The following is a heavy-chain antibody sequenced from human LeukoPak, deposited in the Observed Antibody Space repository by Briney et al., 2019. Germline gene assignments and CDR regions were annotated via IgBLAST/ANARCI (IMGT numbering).Heavy chain of an antibody. CDR3: AKDGVPSRWFGRNYFDY. J-gene: IGHJ4*02. CDR2: ISYDGSNK. D-gene: IGHD3-10*01. Sequence: GGSLRLSCAASGFTSSSYAMHWVRQAPGKGLEWVAVISYDGSNKYYADSVKGRFTISRDNSKNTLYLQMNNLRAEDTAVYYCAKDGVPSRWFGRNYFDYWGQGTLVTVSS. V-gene: IGHV3-30*04. CDR1: GFTSSSYA.